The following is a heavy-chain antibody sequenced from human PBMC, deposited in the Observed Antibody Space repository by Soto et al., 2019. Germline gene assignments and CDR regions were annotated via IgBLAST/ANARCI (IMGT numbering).Heavy chain of an antibody. V-gene: IGHV1-69*01. CDR2: IIPIFGTA. D-gene: IGHD6-19*01. CDR3: AREGGYSSGWYGGWYFDL. J-gene: IGHJ2*01. CDR1: GGTFSSYA. Sequence: QVQLVQSGAEVKKPGSSVKVSCKASGGTFSSYAISWVRQAPGQGLEWMGGIIPIFGTANYAQKFQGRVTITAGESTSTAYMELSSLRSEDTAVYYCAREGGYSSGWYGGWYFDLWGRGTLVTVSS.